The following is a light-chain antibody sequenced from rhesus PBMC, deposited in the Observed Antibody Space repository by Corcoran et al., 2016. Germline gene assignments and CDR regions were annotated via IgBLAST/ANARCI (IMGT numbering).Light chain of an antibody. CDR1: QSVGSY. V-gene: IGKV3-24*04. CDR2: GAS. J-gene: IGKJ2*01. CDR3: QQSSNLSPYS. Sequence: ETVVTQSPATLSLSPGERATLSCRASQSVGSYLAWYQQTPGQAPRLLIYGASSRAHGIPDRFRGSGSGTDFTLTISSLEPEEVGVYYCQQSSNLSPYSFGQGTKVEIK.